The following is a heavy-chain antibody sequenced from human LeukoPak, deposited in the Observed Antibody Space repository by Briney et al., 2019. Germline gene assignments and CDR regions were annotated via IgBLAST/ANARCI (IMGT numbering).Heavy chain of an antibody. J-gene: IGHJ6*03. V-gene: IGHV5-51*01. Sequence: GASLQISCKGSGYSFTSYRIGWVRQMPGKGLEWMGIIYPGDSDTRYSPSFQGQVTISADKSISTAYLQWSSLKASDTAMYYCARFTVVAANNYYYMDVWGKGTTVTVSS. D-gene: IGHD2-15*01. CDR2: IYPGDSDT. CDR3: ARFTVVAANNYYYMDV. CDR1: GYSFTSYR.